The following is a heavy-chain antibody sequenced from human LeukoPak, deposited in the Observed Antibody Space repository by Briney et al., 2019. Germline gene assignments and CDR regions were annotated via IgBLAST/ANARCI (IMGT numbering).Heavy chain of an antibody. CDR1: GFTFSSYS. CDR3: ARDERYCSSTSCGGY. J-gene: IGHJ4*02. V-gene: IGHV3-21*01. CDR2: ISSSSSYI. Sequence: GGSLRLSCAASGFTFSSYSMNWVRQAPGKGLEWVSSISSSSSYIYYADSVKGRFTISRDNAKNSLYLQMNSLRAEDTAVYYCARDERYCSSTSCGGYWSQGALVTVSS. D-gene: IGHD2-2*01.